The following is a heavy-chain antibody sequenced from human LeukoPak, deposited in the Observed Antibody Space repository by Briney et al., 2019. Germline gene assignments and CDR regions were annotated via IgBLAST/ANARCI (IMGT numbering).Heavy chain of an antibody. J-gene: IGHJ4*02. Sequence: GGSLRLSCAASGFTFSSYNMNWVRQAPGKGLEWVSSITSSGHIYYADSVQGRFTISRDNAKNTLYLQMNSLRAEDTAVYYCASDRGYSFDYWGQGTLVTVSS. CDR1: GFTFSSYN. D-gene: IGHD5-18*01. CDR3: ASDRGYSFDY. CDR2: ITSSGHI. V-gene: IGHV3-21*01.